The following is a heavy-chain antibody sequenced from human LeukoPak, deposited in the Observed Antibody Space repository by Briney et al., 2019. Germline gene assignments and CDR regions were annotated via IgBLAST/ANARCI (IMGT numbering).Heavy chain of an antibody. V-gene: IGHV4-39*01. J-gene: IGHJ5*02. D-gene: IGHD2-2*01. Sequence: SETLSLTCSVSSGSISNSNYYWGWIRQPPGKGLEWIGSIFYSGSTDYNPSLKSRVTISVDTSKNQFSLKLSSVTAADTAVYYCARHNTEPGYCSSTSCYAFFVLHYWFDPWGQGTLVTVSS. CDR2: IFYSGST. CDR3: ARHNTEPGYCSSTSCYAFFVLHYWFDP. CDR1: SGSISNSNYY.